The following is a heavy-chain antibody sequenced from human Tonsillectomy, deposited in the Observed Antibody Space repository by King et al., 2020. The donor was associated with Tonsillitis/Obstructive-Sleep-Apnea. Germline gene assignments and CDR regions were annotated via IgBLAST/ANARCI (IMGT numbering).Heavy chain of an antibody. V-gene: IGHV1-69*12. CDR3: ARADCGGDCSFDY. CDR2: IIPNFCTA. CDR1: GGTFSSYA. D-gene: IGHD2-21*01. Sequence: QLVQSGAEVKKPGSSVKVSCKASGGTFSSYAISLVRQAPGQGLEWMGGIIPNFCTANHAQKFPGRVTITADESTSTAYMELSSLRSEDTAVYYCARADCGGDCSFDYWGQGTLVTVSS. J-gene: IGHJ4*02.